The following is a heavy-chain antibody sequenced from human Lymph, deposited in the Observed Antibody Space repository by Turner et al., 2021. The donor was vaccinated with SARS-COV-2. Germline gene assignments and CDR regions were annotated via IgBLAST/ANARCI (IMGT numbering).Heavy chain of an antibody. CDR1: EFTVSSNY. D-gene: IGHD4-17*01. CDR3: ARLLPYGDYFDY. J-gene: IGHJ4*02. Sequence: EVQLVESGGGLIQPGGSLRLSCAASEFTVSSNYMSWVRQAPGKGLELVSIIYSGGSTFYADSVKGRFTISRDNSKNTLYLQMNSLRAEDTAVYYCARLLPYGDYFDYWGQGTLVTVSS. V-gene: IGHV3-53*01. CDR2: IYSGGST.